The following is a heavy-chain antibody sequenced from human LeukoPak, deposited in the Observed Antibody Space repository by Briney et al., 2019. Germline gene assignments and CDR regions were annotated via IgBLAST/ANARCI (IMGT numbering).Heavy chain of an antibody. Sequence: ASVKVSCKVSGYTLTELSMHWVRQAPGQGLEWMGWISAYNGNTNYAQKLQGRVTMTTDTSTSTAYMELRSLRSDDTAVYYCARGLYDSSGYYVPIDYWGQGTLVTVSS. CDR2: ISAYNGNT. CDR1: GYTLTELS. V-gene: IGHV1-18*01. D-gene: IGHD3-22*01. CDR3: ARGLYDSSGYYVPIDY. J-gene: IGHJ4*02.